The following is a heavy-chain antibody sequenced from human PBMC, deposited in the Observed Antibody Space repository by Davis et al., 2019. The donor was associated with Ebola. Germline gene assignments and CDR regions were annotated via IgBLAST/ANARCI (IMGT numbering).Heavy chain of an antibody. Sequence: PSETLSLTCTVSGGSISSSSYYWGWIRRPPGKGLEWIGSIYYSGSTYYNASLKSRVTISVDTSKNQFSLKLSSVTAADTAVYYCASDLGWFDPWGQGTLVTVSS. CDR1: GGSISSSSYY. CDR3: ASDLGWFDP. V-gene: IGHV4-39*07. J-gene: IGHJ5*02. CDR2: IYYSGST.